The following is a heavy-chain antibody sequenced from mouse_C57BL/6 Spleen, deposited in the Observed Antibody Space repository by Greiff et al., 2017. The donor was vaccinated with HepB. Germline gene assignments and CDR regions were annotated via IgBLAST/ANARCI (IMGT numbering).Heavy chain of an antibody. V-gene: IGHV5-12*01. D-gene: IGHD4-1*01. CDR3: ARALGNYAMDY. CDR1: GFTFSDYY. Sequence: EVQVVESGGGLVQPGGSLKLSCAASGFTFSDYYMYWVRQTPEKRLEWVAYISNGGGSTYYPDTVKGRFTISRDNAKNTLYLQMSRLKSEDTAMYYCARALGNYAMDYWGQGTSVTVAS. J-gene: IGHJ4*01. CDR2: ISNGGGST.